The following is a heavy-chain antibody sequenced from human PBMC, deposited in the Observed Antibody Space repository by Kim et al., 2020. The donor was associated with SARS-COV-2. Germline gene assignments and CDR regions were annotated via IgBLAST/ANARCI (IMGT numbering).Heavy chain of an antibody. CDR3: TSIFEY. Sequence: GGSLRLSCTASGFTFTNYWIHWVRQIPGKGPVWISSVGGDGGSRYYAGSVKGRFTTSRDNAKSMVYLQMNSLRVDDTAIYYCTSIFEYWSQGDLVSDSS. J-gene: IGHJ4*02. D-gene: IGHD3-3*02. CDR1: GFTFTNYW. CDR2: VGGDGGSR. V-gene: IGHV3-74*01.